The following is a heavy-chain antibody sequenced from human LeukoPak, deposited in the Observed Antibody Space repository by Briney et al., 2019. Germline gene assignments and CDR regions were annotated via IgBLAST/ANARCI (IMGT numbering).Heavy chain of an antibody. V-gene: IGHV1-69*05. CDR1: GGTFSSYA. CDR2: IIPIFGTA. J-gene: IGHJ6*02. D-gene: IGHD4-23*01. Sequence: ASVKVSCKASGGTFSSYAISWVRQAPGQGLEWMGGIIPIFGTANYAQKFQGRVTITTDESTSTAYMELSSLRSEDRAVYYCARPRALTTVAPPRLYYYYGMDVWGQGTTVTVSS. CDR3: ARPRALTTVAPPRLYYYYGMDV.